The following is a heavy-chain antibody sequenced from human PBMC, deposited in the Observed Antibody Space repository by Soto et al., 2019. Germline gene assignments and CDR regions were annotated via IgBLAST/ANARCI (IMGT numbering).Heavy chain of an antibody. D-gene: IGHD6-19*01. V-gene: IGHV3-23*01. Sequence: EVQLLESGGGLVEPGGSLRLSCAASGFTFNTYAMSWVRQAPGKGLEWVSAISDSGGRTYYVDSVKGRFTISRDNSKNTLYLQMNSLRAEDKAVYFCAKELVNSGWTYFDYWGQGTLVTVSS. CDR1: GFTFNTYA. J-gene: IGHJ4*02. CDR3: AKELVNSGWTYFDY. CDR2: ISDSGGRT.